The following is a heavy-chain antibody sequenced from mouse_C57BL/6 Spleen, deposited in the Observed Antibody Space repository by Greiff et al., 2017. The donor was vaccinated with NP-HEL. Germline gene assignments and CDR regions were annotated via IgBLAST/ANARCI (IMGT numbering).Heavy chain of an antibody. CDR1: GYTFTSYW. CDR3: ARKEGIYSDYDVAY. D-gene: IGHD2-4*01. J-gene: IGHJ3*01. Sequence: QVQLQQPGAELVKPGASVKLSCKASGYTFTSYWMQWVKQRPGQGLEWIGEIDPSDSYTNYNKKFKGKATLTVDTSSSTAYMLLSSLTSQDSAVYYCARKEGIYSDYDVAYWGQGTLVTVSA. V-gene: IGHV1-50*01. CDR2: IDPSDSYT.